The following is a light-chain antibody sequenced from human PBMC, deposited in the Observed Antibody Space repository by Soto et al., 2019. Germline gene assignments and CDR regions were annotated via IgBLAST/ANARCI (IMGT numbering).Light chain of an antibody. CDR3: QQYGSSPGK. CDR2: GAS. J-gene: IGKJ1*01. Sequence: IVMTHSPATLSVSPWERATLSCRASQSVSSTLAWYQQKPGQAPRLLIYGASTRATDIPARFSGSGSGTEFTLTISSLQPEDFVVYYCQQYGSSPGKFGQGTKVDIK. CDR1: QSVSST. V-gene: IGKV3-15*01.